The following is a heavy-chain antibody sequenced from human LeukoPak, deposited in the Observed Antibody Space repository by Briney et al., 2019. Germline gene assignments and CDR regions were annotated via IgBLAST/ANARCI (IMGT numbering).Heavy chain of an antibody. CDR1: GGSISSGGYY. CDR3: ARFAIGPNWFDP. Sequence: SETLSLTCTVSGGSISSGGYYWSWIRQHPGKGLEWIGYIYYSGSTYYNPSLKSRVTISVDTSKNQFSLKLSSVTAADTAVYYCARFAIGPNWFDPWGQGTLVTVSS. V-gene: IGHV4-31*03. J-gene: IGHJ5*02. CDR2: IYYSGST.